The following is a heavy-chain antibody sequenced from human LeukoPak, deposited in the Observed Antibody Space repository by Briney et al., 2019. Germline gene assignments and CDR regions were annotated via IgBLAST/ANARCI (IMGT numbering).Heavy chain of an antibody. CDR3: VRATQERFLDWVHDY. CDR1: GFSFYNYW. Sequence: PGGSLRLSCVPSGFSFYNYWMAWFRQAPGKGLEWVANIKQDATEKNYVDSVKGRFVISRDDATTSVFLQINSPRAEDTAVYFCVRATQERFLDWVHDYWGQGTLVVVSS. CDR2: IKQDATEK. J-gene: IGHJ4*02. V-gene: IGHV3-7*01. D-gene: IGHD3/OR15-3a*01.